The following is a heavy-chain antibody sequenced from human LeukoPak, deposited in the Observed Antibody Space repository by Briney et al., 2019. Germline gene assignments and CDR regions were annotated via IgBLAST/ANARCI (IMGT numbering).Heavy chain of an antibody. Sequence: SETLSLTCTVSGGSISSYYWSWLRQPPGKGLEWLGYIYNSGSTNYNPSLKSRVTISVDTSKHQFSLKLSSVTAADTAVYYCARGSRYYGSGSSIDYWGQGTLVTVSP. D-gene: IGHD3-10*01. CDR1: GGSISSYY. CDR3: ARGSRYYGSGSSIDY. J-gene: IGHJ4*02. V-gene: IGHV4-59*01. CDR2: IYNSGST.